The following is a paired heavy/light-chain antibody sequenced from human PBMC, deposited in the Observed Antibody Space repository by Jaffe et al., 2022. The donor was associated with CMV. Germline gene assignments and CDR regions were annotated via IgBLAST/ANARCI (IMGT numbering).Heavy chain of an antibody. D-gene: IGHD4-4*01. V-gene: IGHV3-23*01. J-gene: IGHJ4*02. CDR3: AKDVKPDSRFDVDY. CDR2: IWGDASTT. Sequence: EVQLLESGGGLVQPGGSLRLSCAASGFTFSKYSMNWVRQAPGKGLEWLSIIWGDASTTYYAESVKGRFTISRDNYKNILFLQMNSLRAEDTATYYCAKDVKPDSRFDVDYWGQGTLVTVSS. CDR1: GFTFSKYS.
Light chain of an antibody. CDR3: MQGLQTPIT. J-gene: IGKJ5*01. V-gene: IGKV2-28*01. CDR1: QSLLHSNGNNY. Sequence: DIVMTQSPLSLPVTPGEPASISCRSSQSLLHSNGNNYLDWYLQKPGKSPQLLIYLASNRASGVPDKFSGSGSGTDFTLKISRVEAEDVGVYYCMQGLQTPITFGQGTRLEIE. CDR2: LAS.